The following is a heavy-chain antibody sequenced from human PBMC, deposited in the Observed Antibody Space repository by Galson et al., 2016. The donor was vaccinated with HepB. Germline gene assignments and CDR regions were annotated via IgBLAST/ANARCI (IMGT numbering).Heavy chain of an antibody. D-gene: IGHD3-10*01. CDR3: ARGGFGAAADL. CDR2: IIPVFGPA. CDR1: GGTFSRYT. Sequence: SVKVSCKVSGGTFSRYTLSWLRQAPGQGLEWMGGIIPVFGPANYAQKSQGRVTIAADVSATTTYMELSTLRFEDTAVYYCARGGFGAAADLWGQGTLVTVSS. J-gene: IGHJ5*02. V-gene: IGHV1-69*13.